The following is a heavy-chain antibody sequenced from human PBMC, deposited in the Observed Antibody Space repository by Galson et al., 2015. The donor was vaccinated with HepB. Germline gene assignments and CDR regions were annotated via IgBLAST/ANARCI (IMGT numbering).Heavy chain of an antibody. V-gene: IGHV3-30*18. CDR3: AKAGYSNGWFYCDY. Sequence: SLRLSCAASGFSFSNYDMHWVRQAPGKGLEWVAVISYGGTNKYYADSVKGRFTISRDNSKNTVYLQMNSLRADDTAVYYCAKAGYSNGWFYCDYWGQGTLVTVSS. CDR2: ISYGGTNK. J-gene: IGHJ4*02. CDR1: GFSFSNYD. D-gene: IGHD6-19*01.